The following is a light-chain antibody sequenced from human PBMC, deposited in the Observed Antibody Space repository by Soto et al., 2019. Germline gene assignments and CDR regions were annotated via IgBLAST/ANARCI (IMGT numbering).Light chain of an antibody. CDR3: SSYTSSSLYV. V-gene: IGLV2-14*01. J-gene: IGLJ1*01. CDR1: SSDVGGYNY. Sequence: QSALTQPASVSGSPGQSITISCTGTSSDVGGYNYVSWYQQHPGKATKLMIYDLSNRPSGVSNRFSGSKSGNTASLTISGLQAEDEADYYCSSYTSSSLYVFGTGTKLTVL. CDR2: DLS.